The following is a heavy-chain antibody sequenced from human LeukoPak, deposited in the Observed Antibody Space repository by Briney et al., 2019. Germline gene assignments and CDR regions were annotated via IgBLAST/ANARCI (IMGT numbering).Heavy chain of an antibody. CDR3: ARENSSGYSLDY. CDR1: GGSISSGGYY. CDR2: IYYSGST. J-gene: IGHJ4*02. D-gene: IGHD3-22*01. Sequence: SETLSLTCTVPGGSISSGGYYWSWIRQHPGKGLEWIGYIYYSGSTYYNPSLKSRVTISVDTSKNQFSLKLSSVTAADTAVYYCARENSSGYSLDYWGQGTLVTVSS. V-gene: IGHV4-31*03.